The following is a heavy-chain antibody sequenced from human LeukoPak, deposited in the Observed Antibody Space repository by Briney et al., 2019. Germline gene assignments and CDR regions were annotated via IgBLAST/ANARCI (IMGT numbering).Heavy chain of an antibody. CDR2: ITSSSTTI. CDR3: ARVYTTSSSWYGDFDY. CDR1: GFTFSSYS. D-gene: IGHD6-13*01. V-gene: IGHV3-48*01. Sequence: GGSLRLSCAASGFTFSSYSMNWVRQAPGKGLEWVSYITSSSTTIYYADSVKGRFTISRDNAKNSPYLQMNSLRAEDTAVYYCARVYTTSSSWYGDFDYWGQGTLVTVSS. J-gene: IGHJ4*02.